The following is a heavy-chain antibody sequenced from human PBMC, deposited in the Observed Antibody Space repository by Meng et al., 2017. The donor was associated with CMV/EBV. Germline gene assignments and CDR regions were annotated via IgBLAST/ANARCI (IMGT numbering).Heavy chain of an antibody. CDR2: INHSGST. CDR3: ASSLTYPDY. V-gene: IGHV4-34*01. J-gene: IGHJ4*02. CDR1: GGSFSGYY. Sequence: QVQLQQLGAGLLKPSETLALPGAVYGGSFSGYYWSWIRQPPGKGLEWIGEINHSGSTNYHPSLKSRVTISVDTSKNQFSLKLSSVTAADTAVYYCASSLTYPDYWGQGTLVTVSS. D-gene: IGHD2-15*01.